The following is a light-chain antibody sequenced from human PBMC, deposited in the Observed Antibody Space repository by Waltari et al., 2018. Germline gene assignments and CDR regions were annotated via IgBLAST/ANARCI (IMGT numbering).Light chain of an antibody. CDR2: VNSDGSH. V-gene: IGLV4-69*01. CDR1: SGHSSNV. Sequence: QLVVPQSPSASASLCASVKLTCTLSSGHSSNVIAWLQQQPEKGPRYLMKVNSDGSHSRGDEIPDLFSGSSSGAARYLTISSLQAEDEADYYCQTGGHGTWVFGGGTKLTVL. J-gene: IGLJ3*02. CDR3: QTGGHGTWV.